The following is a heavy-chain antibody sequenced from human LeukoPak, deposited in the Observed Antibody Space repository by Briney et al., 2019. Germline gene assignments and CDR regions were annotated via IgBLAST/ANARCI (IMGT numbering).Heavy chain of an antibody. CDR3: AADVGYYYGSGAL. CDR1: GFTFTSSA. CDR2: IVVGSGNT. J-gene: IGHJ3*01. D-gene: IGHD3-10*01. V-gene: IGHV1-58*01. Sequence: ASVKVPCKASGFTFTSSAVQWVRQARGQRLEWIGWIVVGSGNTNYAQKFQERVTITRDMSTSTAYMELSSLRSEDTAVYYCAADVGYYYGSGALWGQGTMVTVSS.